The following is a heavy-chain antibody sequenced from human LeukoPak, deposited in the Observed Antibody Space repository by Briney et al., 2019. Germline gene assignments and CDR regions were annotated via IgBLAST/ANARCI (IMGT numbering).Heavy chain of an antibody. CDR3: ARLHSSGCYGGDAFDI. V-gene: IGHV1-8*01. Sequence: GASVKVSCKASGYTFTSYDTNWVRQATGQGLEWMGWMNPNSGNTGYAQKFQGRVTMTRNTSISTAYMELSSLRSEDTAVYYCARLHSSGCYGGDAFDIWGQGTMVTVSS. CDR1: GYTFTSYD. J-gene: IGHJ3*02. D-gene: IGHD6-19*01. CDR2: MNPNSGNT.